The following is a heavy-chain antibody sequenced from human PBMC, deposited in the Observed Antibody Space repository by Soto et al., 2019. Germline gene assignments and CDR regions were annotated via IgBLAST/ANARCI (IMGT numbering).Heavy chain of an antibody. D-gene: IGHD3-10*01. CDR1: GGTFSSYA. CDR2: IIPIFGTA. V-gene: IGHV1-69*13. Sequence: GASVKVSCKASGGTFSSYAISWVRQAPGQGLEWMGGIIPIFGTANYAQKFQGRVTITADESTSTAYMELSSLRSEDTAVYYCARVYYGSGSYYRVPYYYGMDVWGQGTTVTVYS. J-gene: IGHJ6*02. CDR3: ARVYYGSGSYYRVPYYYGMDV.